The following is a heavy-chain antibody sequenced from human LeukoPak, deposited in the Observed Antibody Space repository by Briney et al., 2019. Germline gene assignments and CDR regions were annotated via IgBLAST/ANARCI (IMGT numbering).Heavy chain of an antibody. CDR3: ARERSGSEIFARSFDI. Sequence: SETLSLTCTVSGGSISSSSYYWGWVRQSPGKGLEWIGEIYHSGSTNYNPSLKSRITISVDKSKNHFSLKLSSVTAADTAVYYCARERSGSEIFARSFDIWGQGTMVTVSS. CDR1: GGSISSSSYY. V-gene: IGHV4-39*07. J-gene: IGHJ3*02. D-gene: IGHD3-3*01. CDR2: IYHSGST.